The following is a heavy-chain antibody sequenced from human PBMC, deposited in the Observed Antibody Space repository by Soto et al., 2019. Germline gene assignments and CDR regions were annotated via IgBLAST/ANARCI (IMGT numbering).Heavy chain of an antibody. CDR2: IYHSGST. J-gene: IGHJ4*02. V-gene: IGHV4-4*02. Sequence: QVPLQESGPGLVKPSGTLSLTCAVSGGSISSSSWWSWVRQPPRMGLEWIGEIYHSGSTNYNPSLKSRVTISVDKSKNQFSLKLSSVTAADTAVYYCARVSDSSAASDYWGQGTPVTVSS. CDR1: GGSISSSSW. D-gene: IGHD3-22*01. CDR3: ARVSDSSAASDY.